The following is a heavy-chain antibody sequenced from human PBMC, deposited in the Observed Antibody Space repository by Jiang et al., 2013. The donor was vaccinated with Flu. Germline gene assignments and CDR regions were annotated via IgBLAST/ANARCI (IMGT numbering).Heavy chain of an antibody. Sequence: GVVRPGRSLRLSCAASRFTFNDYAMHWVRQAPGKGLEWVAVISYDGTNNYYADSVKGRFTISRDNSKNTLYLQMNSLRAEDTAIYYCAKDLLRLPEAKFDYWGQGTLVTVSS. J-gene: IGHJ4*02. D-gene: IGHD2-15*01. CDR3: AKDLLRLPEAKFDY. CDR1: RFTFNDYA. V-gene: IGHV3-30*04. CDR2: ISYDGTNN.